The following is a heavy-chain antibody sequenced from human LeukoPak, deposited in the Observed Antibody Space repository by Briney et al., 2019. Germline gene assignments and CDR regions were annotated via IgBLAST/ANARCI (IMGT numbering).Heavy chain of an antibody. CDR1: GGSFSGYY. J-gene: IGHJ6*02. CDR2: INHSGGT. Sequence: KASETLSLTCAVYGGSFSGYYWSWIRQPPGKGLEWIGEINHSGGTNYNPSLKSRVTISVDTSKNQFSLKLSSVTAADTAVYYCARDEYYGSGSHYYYYGMDVWGQGTTVTVSS. D-gene: IGHD3-10*01. V-gene: IGHV4-34*01. CDR3: ARDEYYGSGSHYYYYGMDV.